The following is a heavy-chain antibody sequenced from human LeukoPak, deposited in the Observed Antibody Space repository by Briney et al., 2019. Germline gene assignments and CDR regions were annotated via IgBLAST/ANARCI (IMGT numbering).Heavy chain of an antibody. CDR1: GFSLSTNGVA. CDR3: AHSVRTYSYVNDY. CDR2: IFWSDEM. Sequence: SGPTLVKPTQTLTLTCTVSGFSLSTNGVAVGWIRQPPGKALEWLGMIFWSDEMRYSPSLKSRLSINKDTSKNQVVLTMTNMDLVDTATYYCAHSVRTYSYVNDYWGQGSLVTVSS. J-gene: IGHJ4*02. V-gene: IGHV2-5*01. D-gene: IGHD2-15*01.